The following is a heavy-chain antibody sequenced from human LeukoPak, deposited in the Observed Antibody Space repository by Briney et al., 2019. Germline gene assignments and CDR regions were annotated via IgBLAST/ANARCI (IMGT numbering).Heavy chain of an antibody. CDR3: ARDLAYSRLDY. Sequence: GGSLRLSCVVSGFTFSSCWMSWVRQAPGKGLEWVASINPDGNKKYSADSVKGRFTISRDNAENSLYLQMNSLRVEDTAFYYCARDLAYSRLDYWGQGMLVTVSS. CDR1: GFTFSSCW. CDR2: INPDGNKK. V-gene: IGHV3-7*01. D-gene: IGHD5-18*01. J-gene: IGHJ4*02.